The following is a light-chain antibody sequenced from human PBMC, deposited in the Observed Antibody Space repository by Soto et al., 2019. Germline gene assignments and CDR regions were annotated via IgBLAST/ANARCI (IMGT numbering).Light chain of an antibody. CDR2: QDS. J-gene: IGLJ1*01. V-gene: IGLV3-1*01. CDR3: QAWDSSTAV. CDR1: KLGDKL. Sequence: SYELTQPPSVSVSPGLTASITCSGDKLGDKLAYWYQQKPGQSPVLVMYQDSKRPSGIPERFSGSNSGNTATLTISGTQSMYEADYYCQAWDSSTAVFGTGTKVTVL.